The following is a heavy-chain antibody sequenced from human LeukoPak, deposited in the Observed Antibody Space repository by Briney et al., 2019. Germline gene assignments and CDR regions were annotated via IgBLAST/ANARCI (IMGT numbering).Heavy chain of an antibody. CDR2: ISSSSSTI. V-gene: IGHV3-48*01. CDR3: ASNPVGVTHPDAFDI. J-gene: IGHJ3*02. CDR1: GFTFSSYS. Sequence: GRSLRLSCSASGFTFSSYSMNWVRQAPGKGLEWVSYISSSSSTIYYADSVKGRFTISRDNAKNSLYLQMNSLRAEDTAVYYCASNPVGVTHPDAFDIWGQGTMVTVSS. D-gene: IGHD1-26*01.